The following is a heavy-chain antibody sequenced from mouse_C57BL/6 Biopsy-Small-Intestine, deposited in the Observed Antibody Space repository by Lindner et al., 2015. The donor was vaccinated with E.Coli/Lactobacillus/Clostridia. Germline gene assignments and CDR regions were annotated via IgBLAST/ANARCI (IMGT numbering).Heavy chain of an antibody. J-gene: IGHJ4*01. CDR3: VRSGWGSGTMDF. CDR2: IDPENGET. D-gene: IGHD3-1*01. CDR1: GFNIKDYY. Sequence: VQLQESGAELVKPGASVKLSCTASGFNIKDYYIHWVKQRTEQGLEWIGRIDPENGETKYAPKFQGKATVTADTSSNTAYLQLSSLTSEDTAVFYCVRSGWGSGTMDFWGKGTSVTASS. V-gene: IGHV14-2*01.